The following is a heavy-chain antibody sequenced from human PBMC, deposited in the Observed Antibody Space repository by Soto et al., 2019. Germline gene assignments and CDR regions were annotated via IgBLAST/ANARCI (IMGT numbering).Heavy chain of an antibody. J-gene: IGHJ4*02. D-gene: IGHD3-10*01. CDR1: GGSISSSSYY. CDR3: ARRVGPTMVRGVIGDY. V-gene: IGHV4-39*01. CDR2: IYYSGST. Sequence: SETLSLTCTVSGGSISSSSYYWGWIRQPPGKGLEWIGSIYYSGSTYYNPSLKSRVTISVDTSKNQFSLKLSSVTAADTAVYYCARRVGPTMVRGVIGDYWGQGTLVTVSS.